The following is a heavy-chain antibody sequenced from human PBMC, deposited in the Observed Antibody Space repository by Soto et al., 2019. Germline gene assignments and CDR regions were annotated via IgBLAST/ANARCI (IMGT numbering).Heavy chain of an antibody. CDR2: IGSRTSDI. CDR1: GSTLSRHT. D-gene: IGHD3-22*01. V-gene: IGHV3-21*01. CDR3: VRDYYDTSGYPNTFDM. J-gene: IGHJ3*02. Sequence: VGSLRLSCAASGSTLSRHTMNWVRQAPGKGLEWVSFIGSRTSDIYYADSVKGRFTISRDNAKNSLYLDLTRLRAEDTAVYFCVRDYYDTSGYPNTFDMWGQGTMVTVSS.